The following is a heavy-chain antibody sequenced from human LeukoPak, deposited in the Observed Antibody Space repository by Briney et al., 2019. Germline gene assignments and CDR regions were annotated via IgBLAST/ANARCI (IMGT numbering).Heavy chain of an antibody. J-gene: IGHJ4*02. V-gene: IGHV1-2*02. CDR1: GYTFTGYY. CDR2: INPNSGGT. D-gene: IGHD6-6*01. Sequence: ASVKVSCKASGYTFTGYYMHWVRQAPGQGLEWMGWINPNSGGTNYAQKFQGRVTMTRDTSISTAYMELSRLRSDDTAVYYCARDRIAVRPNRIFDYWGQGTLVTVSP. CDR3: ARDRIAVRPNRIFDY.